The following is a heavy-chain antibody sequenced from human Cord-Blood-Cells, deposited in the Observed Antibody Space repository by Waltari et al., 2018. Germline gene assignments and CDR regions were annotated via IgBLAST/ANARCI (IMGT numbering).Heavy chain of an antibody. CDR1: GYSISSGYS. J-gene: IGHJ3*02. Sequence: QVQLQESGPGLVKPSETLSLTCAVSGYSISSGYSWGWLRQPPGRGLEWIGSIYHSGSTYYNPSLKSRVTISVDTSKNQFSLKLSSVTAADTAVYYCARESPYCTGGVCYTDAFDIWGQGTMVTVSS. CDR2: IYHSGST. V-gene: IGHV4-38-2*02. CDR3: ARESPYCTGGVCYTDAFDI. D-gene: IGHD2-8*02.